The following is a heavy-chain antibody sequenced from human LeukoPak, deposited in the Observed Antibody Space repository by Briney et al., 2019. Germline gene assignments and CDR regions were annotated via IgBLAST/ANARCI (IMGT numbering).Heavy chain of an antibody. CDR3: ARGPSKGMVRGVSLDY. D-gene: IGHD3-10*01. CDR1: GYTFTGYY. CDR2: INPNSGGT. V-gene: IGHV1-2*02. Sequence: GASVKVSCKASGYTFTGYYMHWVRQAPGQGLEWMGWINPNSGGTNYAQKFQGRVTMTRDTSISTAYMELSRLRSDDTAAYYCARGPSKGMVRGVSLDYWGQGTLVTVSS. J-gene: IGHJ4*02.